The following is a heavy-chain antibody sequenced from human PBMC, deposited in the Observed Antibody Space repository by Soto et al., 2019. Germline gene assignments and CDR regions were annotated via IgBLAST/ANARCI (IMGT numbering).Heavy chain of an antibody. J-gene: IGHJ4*02. D-gene: IGHD3-10*01. CDR1: GYTFNKYP. CDR2: INPANGDT. Sequence: QVQVVQSGAEVKKPGASVKVSCKTSGYTFNKYPIHWVRQAPGQGLEWMGWINPANGDTGFSQKFQDRVTITRDTSALTAYMELSSLKSEYTAVYYCARTDYSGSGMCHFDYWGQGTLVTVSS. V-gene: IGHV1-3*01. CDR3: ARTDYSGSGMCHFDY.